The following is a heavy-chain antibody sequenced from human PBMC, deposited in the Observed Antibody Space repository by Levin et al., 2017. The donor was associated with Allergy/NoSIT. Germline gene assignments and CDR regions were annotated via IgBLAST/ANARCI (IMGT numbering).Heavy chain of an antibody. J-gene: IGHJ4*02. CDR1: GGSISSSRYY. CDR3: ARDDPAFEH. Sequence: PSETLSLTCTVSGGSISSSRYYWGWIRQPPGKGLEWIGSIFSNGLPSSLPSLPCRVTISVDTSKNQFSLKLNSVTAADTAVYYCARDDPAFEHWGQGTLVTVSS. V-gene: IGHV4-39*01. CDR2: IFSNGLP. D-gene: IGHD1-1*01.